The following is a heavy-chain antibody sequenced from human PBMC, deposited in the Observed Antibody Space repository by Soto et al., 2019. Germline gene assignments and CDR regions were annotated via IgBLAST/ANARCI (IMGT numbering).Heavy chain of an antibody. D-gene: IGHD6-13*01. CDR3: ARGRSSSWFGPFDY. CDR1: GFTFSSYG. Sequence: GGSLRLSCAASGFTFSSYGMHWVRQAPGKGLEWVAVIWYDGSNKYYADSVKGRFTISRDNSKNTLYLQMNSLRAEDTAVYYCARGRSSSWFGPFDYWGQGTLVTVSS. J-gene: IGHJ4*02. CDR2: IWYDGSNK. V-gene: IGHV3-33*01.